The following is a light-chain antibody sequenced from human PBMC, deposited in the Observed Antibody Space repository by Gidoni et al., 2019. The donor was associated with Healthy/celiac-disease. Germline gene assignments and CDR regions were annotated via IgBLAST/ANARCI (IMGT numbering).Light chain of an antibody. CDR3: QSYDSSLSGSKV. Sequence: QSVLTQPPSVSGAPGQSVTISCTGSSSNIGSGYDLHWYQQLPGTAPKLLIYGNSNRPSGVPDRFSGSKSGTSASLAITGLQAEDEADYYCQSYDSSLSGSKVFGTGTKVTVL. CDR2: GNS. CDR1: SSNIGSGYD. V-gene: IGLV1-40*01. J-gene: IGLJ1*01.